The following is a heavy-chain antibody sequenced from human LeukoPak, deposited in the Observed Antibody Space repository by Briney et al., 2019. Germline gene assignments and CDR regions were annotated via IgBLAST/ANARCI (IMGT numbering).Heavy chain of an antibody. Sequence: GGSLRLSCAASGFTVSSNYMSWVRQAPGKGLEWVSVIYSGGSTHYADSVKGRFTISRHNSKNTLYLQMNSLRAEDTAVYYCARAEVYYYYGMDVWGQGTTVTVS. CDR2: IYSGGST. J-gene: IGHJ6*02. CDR3: ARAEVYYYYGMDV. V-gene: IGHV3-53*04. D-gene: IGHD1-14*01. CDR1: GFTVSSNY.